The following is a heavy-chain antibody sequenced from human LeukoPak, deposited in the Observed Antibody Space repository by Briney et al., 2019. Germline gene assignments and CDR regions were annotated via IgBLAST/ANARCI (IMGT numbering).Heavy chain of an antibody. CDR3: AREDGGAGYYDSTWMDY. V-gene: IGHV1-2*04. J-gene: IGHJ4*02. Sequence: GASVKVSCKASGYTFTGYYMHWVRQAPGQGLEWMGWINPNSGGTNYAQKFQGWVTMTRDTSISTAYMELSRLRSDDTAVYYCAREDGGAGYYDSTWMDYWGKGTLVTVS. CDR2: INPNSGGT. CDR1: GYTFTGYY. D-gene: IGHD3-22*01.